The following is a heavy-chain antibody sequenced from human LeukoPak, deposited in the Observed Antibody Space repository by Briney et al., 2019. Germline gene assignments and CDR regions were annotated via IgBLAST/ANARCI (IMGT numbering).Heavy chain of an antibody. CDR3: ARDGGYYDFWSGSVGYMDV. CDR2: IYHSGST. V-gene: IGHV4-38-2*02. CDR1: GYSISSGYY. Sequence: SETLSLTCTVSGYSISSGYYWGWIRQPPGKGLEWIGSIYHSGSTYYNPPLKSRVTISVDTSKNQFSLKLSSVTAADTAVYYCARDGGYYDFWSGSVGYMDVWGKGTTVTVSS. J-gene: IGHJ6*03. D-gene: IGHD3-3*01.